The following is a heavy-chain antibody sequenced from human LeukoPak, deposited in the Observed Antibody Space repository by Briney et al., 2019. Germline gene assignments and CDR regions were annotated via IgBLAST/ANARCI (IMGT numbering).Heavy chain of an antibody. CDR1: GFTFSSYT. Sequence: PGGSLRLSCAASGFTFSSYTMNWVRQAPGKGLEWVAAISSSSRDIFYADSVKGRFSISRDNTQNSLSLQMSSLKAEDTAVYYCVREAAATLFDYWGQGTLVTVSS. CDR3: VREAAATLFDY. V-gene: IGHV3-21*01. D-gene: IGHD1-26*01. CDR2: ISSSSRDI. J-gene: IGHJ4*02.